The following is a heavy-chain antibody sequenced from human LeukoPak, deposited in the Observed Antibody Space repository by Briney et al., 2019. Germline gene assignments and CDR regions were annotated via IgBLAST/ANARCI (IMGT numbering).Heavy chain of an antibody. CDR3: AKVSWIQLTIDY. V-gene: IGHV3-23*01. D-gene: IGHD5-18*01. Sequence: QSGGSLRLSCAASGFTFSDYYMSWIRQAPGKGLEWVSAISGSGGSTYYADSVKGRFTISRDNSKNTLYLQMNSLRAEDTAVYYCAKVSWIQLTIDYWGQGTLVTVSS. J-gene: IGHJ4*02. CDR1: GFTFSDYY. CDR2: ISGSGGST.